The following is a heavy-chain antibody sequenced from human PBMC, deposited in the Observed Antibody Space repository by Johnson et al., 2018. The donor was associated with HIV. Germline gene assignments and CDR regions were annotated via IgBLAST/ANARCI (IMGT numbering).Heavy chain of an antibody. D-gene: IGHD1-26*01. CDR2: IISDVSSA. J-gene: IGHJ3*01. V-gene: IGHV3-74*02. CDR1: GFTFSPYW. CDR3: VTADRGSA. Sequence: VQLVESGGGLVQPGGSLRLSCAASGFTFSPYWMHWVRQAPGQGLVWVSRIISDVSSAIYTDSVKGRFTISRDNSKNTLYLQMNSLRDEDTAVYYCVTADRGSAWGQGTTVTVSS.